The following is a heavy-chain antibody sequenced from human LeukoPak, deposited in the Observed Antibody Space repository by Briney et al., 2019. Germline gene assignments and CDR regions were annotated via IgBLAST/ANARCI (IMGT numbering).Heavy chain of an antibody. CDR3: AKDQTSYSSSWYSGY. CDR2: ISGSGGST. V-gene: IGHV3-23*01. Sequence: GGSLRLSCAASGFSFITYGMSWVRQAPGKGLEWVSAISGSGGSTYYADSVKGRFTISRDNSKNTLYLQMNSLRAEDTAVYYCAKDQTSYSSSWYSGYWGQGTLVTVSS. CDR1: GFSFITYG. J-gene: IGHJ4*02. D-gene: IGHD6-13*01.